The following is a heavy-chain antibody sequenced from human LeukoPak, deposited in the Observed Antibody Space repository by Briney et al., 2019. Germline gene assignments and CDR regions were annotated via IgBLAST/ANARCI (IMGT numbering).Heavy chain of an antibody. Sequence: QAGGSLRLSCAASGFTFDDYAMHWVRQAPGKGLEWVSGISWSSGRTGYADSVEGRFTISRDNAKNSLYLQMNSLRTEDTAFYYCAKDADIVAMSIDYWGQGTLVTVSS. CDR1: GFTFDDYA. V-gene: IGHV3-9*01. D-gene: IGHD5-12*01. J-gene: IGHJ4*02. CDR3: AKDADIVAMSIDY. CDR2: ISWSSGRT.